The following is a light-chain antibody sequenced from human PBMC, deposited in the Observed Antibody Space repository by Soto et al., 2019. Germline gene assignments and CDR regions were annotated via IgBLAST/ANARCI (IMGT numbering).Light chain of an antibody. CDR1: SGHSSYA. CDR3: QTWGTGIRV. Sequence: QPVLTQSPSASASLGASVKLTCTLSSGHSSYAIAWHQQQPEKGPRYLMKLNSDGSHSKGDGIPDRLSGSSSGAERYLTISSLQSEAEADYYCQTWGTGIRVFGTGTKVTVL. CDR2: LNSDGSH. V-gene: IGLV4-69*01. J-gene: IGLJ1*01.